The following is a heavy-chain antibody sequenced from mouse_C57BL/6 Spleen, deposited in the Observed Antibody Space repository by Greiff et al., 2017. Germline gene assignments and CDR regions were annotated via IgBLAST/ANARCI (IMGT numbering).Heavy chain of an antibody. J-gene: IGHJ3*01. CDR1: GFSLTSSG. V-gene: IGHV2-3*01. CDR3: VITTVVPFAY. Sequence: VHLVESGPGLVAPSQSLSITCPVSGFSLTSSGVSWVRQPPGKGLEWLGVIWGDGSTNYHSALISRLSISKDNSKSQVFLKLNSLHTDDTATYYCVITTVVPFAYWGQGTLVTVSA. D-gene: IGHD1-1*01. CDR2: IWGDGST.